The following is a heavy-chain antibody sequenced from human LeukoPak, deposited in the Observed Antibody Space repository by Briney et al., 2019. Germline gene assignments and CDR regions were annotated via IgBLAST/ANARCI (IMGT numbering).Heavy chain of an antibody. D-gene: IGHD2-2*01. J-gene: IGHJ4*02. Sequence: PGGSLRLSCAASGFTFSSYAMSWVRQAPGKGLEWVSGISGSGGSTSYADSAKGRFTISRDNSKNTLYLQVYSLRAEDTAVYYCAKGADIVVVPAGKAGGIFDYWGQGTLVTVSS. CDR3: AKGADIVVVPAGKAGGIFDY. CDR2: ISGSGGST. V-gene: IGHV3-23*01. CDR1: GFTFSSYA.